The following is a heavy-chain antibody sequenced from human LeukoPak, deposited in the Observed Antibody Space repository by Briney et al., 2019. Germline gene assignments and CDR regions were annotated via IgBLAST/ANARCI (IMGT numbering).Heavy chain of an antibody. J-gene: IGHJ6*02. CDR3: ARRPYSDTSGRLSDV. CDR1: GFAFSSYN. CDR2: IGSSGSPK. V-gene: IGHV3-48*02. Sequence: GGSLRLSCAASGFAFSSYNMNWVRQAPGKGLEWISYIGSSGSPKHYADSVRGRFTISRDNAKNSLYLQMNSLRDDDTALYYCARRPYSDTSGRLSDVWGQGTTVTVSS. D-gene: IGHD3-22*01.